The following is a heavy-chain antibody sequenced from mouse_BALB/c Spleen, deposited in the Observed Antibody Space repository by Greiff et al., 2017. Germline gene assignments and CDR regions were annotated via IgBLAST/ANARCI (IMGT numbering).Heavy chain of an antibody. CDR3: TREKGFAY. V-gene: IGHV5-6-4*01. Sequence: EVQVVESGGGLVKPGGSLKLSCAASGFTFSSYTMSWVRQTPEKRLEWVATISSGGSYTYYPDSVKGRFTISRDNAKNTLYLQMSSLKSEDTAMYYCTREKGFAYWGQGTLVTVSA. CDR1: GFTFSSYT. CDR2: ISSGGSYT. J-gene: IGHJ3*01.